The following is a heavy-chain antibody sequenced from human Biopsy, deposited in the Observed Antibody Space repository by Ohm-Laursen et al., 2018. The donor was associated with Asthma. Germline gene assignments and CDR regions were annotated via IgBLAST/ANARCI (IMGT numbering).Heavy chain of an antibody. D-gene: IGHD3-22*01. V-gene: IGHV1-69*13. CDR3: ARADRYYYDSSGYTEWFDP. CDR1: GDSFSNYA. Sequence: ASVKVSCKGSGDSFSNYAISWVRQAPGQGLEWMGGLIPVLGTPDHAQMFEGRVTITADESTSTAYMELSSLSSEDTAVYYCARADRYYYDSSGYTEWFDPWGQGTLVTVSS. CDR2: LIPVLGTP. J-gene: IGHJ5*02.